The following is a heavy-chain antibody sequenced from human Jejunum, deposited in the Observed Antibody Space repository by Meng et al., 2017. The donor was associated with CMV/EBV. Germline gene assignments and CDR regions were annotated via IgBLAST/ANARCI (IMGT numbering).Heavy chain of an antibody. D-gene: IGHD5-24*01. CDR1: GFTFNNYW. J-gene: IGHJ4*02. CDR2: INPGGSTT. Sequence: CSTSGFTFNNYWMHRVRQAPGKGLVWVSRINPGGSTTNYADSVKGRFSISRDNAKNTLYLQMNGLRADDTAVYYCATAGNYRLDTWGQGTLVTVSS. V-gene: IGHV3-74*01. CDR3: ATAGNYRLDT.